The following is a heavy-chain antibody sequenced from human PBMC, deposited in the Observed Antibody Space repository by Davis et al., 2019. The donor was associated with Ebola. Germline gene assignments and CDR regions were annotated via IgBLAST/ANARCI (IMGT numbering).Heavy chain of an antibody. CDR1: GGTFSSYA. CDR2: IIPIFGTA. D-gene: IGHD3-10*01. Sequence: AASVKVSCKASGGTFSSYAISWVRQAPGQGLEWMGGIIPIFGTANYAQKFQGRVTITADESTSTAYMELSSLRSEDTAVYYCARDFAGPHDAFDIWGQGTMVTVSS. V-gene: IGHV1-69*13. CDR3: ARDFAGPHDAFDI. J-gene: IGHJ3*02.